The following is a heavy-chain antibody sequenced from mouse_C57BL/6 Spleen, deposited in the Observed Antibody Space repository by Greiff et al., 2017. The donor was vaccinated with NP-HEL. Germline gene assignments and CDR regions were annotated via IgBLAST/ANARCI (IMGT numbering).Heavy chain of an antibody. D-gene: IGHD1-1*01. CDR1: GFNIKNTY. CDR3: ARGATVVATEGPFAY. V-gene: IGHV14-3*01. CDR2: IDPANGNT. Sequence: EVQVVESVAELVRPGASVKLSCTASGFNIKNTYMHWVKQRPEQGLEWIGRIDPANGNTKYAPKFQGKATITADTSSNTAYLQLSSLTSEDTAIYYCARGATVVATEGPFAYWGQGTLVTVSA. J-gene: IGHJ3*01.